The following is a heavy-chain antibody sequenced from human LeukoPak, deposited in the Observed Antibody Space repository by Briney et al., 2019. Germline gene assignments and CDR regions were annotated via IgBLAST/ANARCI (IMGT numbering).Heavy chain of an antibody. CDR3: ARDQAGFSGSGPYYFDY. CDR2: ISSGSSYK. CDR1: GFTFSSYS. V-gene: IGHV3-21*01. Sequence: GGSLRLSCAASGFTFSSYSMNWVRQAPGKGLEWVSFISSGSSYKYYADSVKGRFTISRDNAKNSLHLQMNSLRAEDTAVYYCARDQAGFSGSGPYYFDYWGQGTLVTVSS. D-gene: IGHD3-10*01. J-gene: IGHJ4*02.